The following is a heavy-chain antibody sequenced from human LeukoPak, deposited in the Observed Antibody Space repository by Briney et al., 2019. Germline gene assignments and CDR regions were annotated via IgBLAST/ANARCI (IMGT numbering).Heavy chain of an antibody. D-gene: IGHD2-2*01. CDR1: GDSVSSNSAA. CDR2: TYYRSKWYN. J-gene: IGHJ4*02. Sequence: SQTLSLTCAISGDSVSSNSAAWNWIRQSPSRGLEWLGRTYYRSKWYNDYAVSVKSRITINPDTSKNQFSLQLNSVTPEETAVYYCARGNVPATEESVSFFDYWGQGTLVTVSS. V-gene: IGHV6-1*01. CDR3: ARGNVPATEESVSFFDY.